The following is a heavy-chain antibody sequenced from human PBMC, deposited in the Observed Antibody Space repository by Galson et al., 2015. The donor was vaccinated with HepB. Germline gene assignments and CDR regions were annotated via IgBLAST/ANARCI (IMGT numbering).Heavy chain of an antibody. CDR2: INHSGST. D-gene: IGHD6-19*01. V-gene: IGHV4-34*01. Sequence: ETLSLTCAVYGGSFSGYYWSWIRQPPGKGLEWIGEINHSGSTNYNPSLKSRVTISVDTSKNQFSLKPSSVTAADTAVYYCARDPSLSGWYAPNWGQGTLVTVSS. J-gene: IGHJ4*02. CDR3: ARDPSLSGWYAPN. CDR1: GGSFSGYY.